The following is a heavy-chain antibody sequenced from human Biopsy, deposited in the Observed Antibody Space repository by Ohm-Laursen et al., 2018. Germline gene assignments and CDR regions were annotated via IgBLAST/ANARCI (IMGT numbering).Heavy chain of an antibody. V-gene: IGHV4-4*07. CDR3: ARERQFRFLEGAFDY. D-gene: IGHD3-3*01. J-gene: IGHJ4*02. CDR1: GGSIISYY. Sequence: SETLSLTCTVSGGSIISYYWNWIRQPAGKGLEWIGRIYSSGGTKYNTSLKSRLTISLDTSKNQLSLRLSSVTAADSAIYYCARERQFRFLEGAFDYWGQGILVTVSS. CDR2: IYSSGGT.